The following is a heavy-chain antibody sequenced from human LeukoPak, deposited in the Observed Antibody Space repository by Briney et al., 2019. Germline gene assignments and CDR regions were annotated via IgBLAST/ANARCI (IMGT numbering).Heavy chain of an antibody. CDR3: ARDLGGSYSSETWFDP. CDR2: IYSSGRT. CDR1: GGSISSYY. D-gene: IGHD1-26*01. V-gene: IGHV4-4*07. J-gene: IGHJ5*02. Sequence: SETLSLTCTVSGGSISSYYWTWIRQPAGEGLEWIGRIYSSGRTHYSPSLKSRVAISVDTSKNRFSLRLSSVTAADTAVYYCARDLGGSYSSETWFDPWGQGTLVTVSS.